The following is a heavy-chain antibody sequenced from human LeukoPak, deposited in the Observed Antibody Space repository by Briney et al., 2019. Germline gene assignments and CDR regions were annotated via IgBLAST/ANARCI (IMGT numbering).Heavy chain of an antibody. D-gene: IGHD3-10*01. CDR2: IYTSGST. CDR1: GGSISSYY. CDR3: ARLSYRGVKFYYYYYMDV. V-gene: IGHV4-4*07. Sequence: SETLSLTCTVSGGSISSYYWSWIRQPAGKGLEWIGRIYTSGSTNYNPSLKSRVTISVDTSKNQFSLKLSSVTAADTAVYYCARLSYRGVKFYYYYYMDVWGKGTTVTISS. J-gene: IGHJ6*03.